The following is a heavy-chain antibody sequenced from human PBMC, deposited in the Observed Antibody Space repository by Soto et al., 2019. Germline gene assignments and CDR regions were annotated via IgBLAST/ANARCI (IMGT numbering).Heavy chain of an antibody. V-gene: IGHV1-3*01. CDR1: GYTFSSYA. Sequence: ASVKVSCKASGYTFSSYAMHWVRQAPGQRLEWMGWINAGYGNTKYSQKFQGRVTITRDTSASTAYMELSSLRSEDTAVYYWARARGYYYYGMDVWGQGNTVTVSS. J-gene: IGHJ6*02. CDR3: ARARGYYYYGMDV. CDR2: INAGYGNT.